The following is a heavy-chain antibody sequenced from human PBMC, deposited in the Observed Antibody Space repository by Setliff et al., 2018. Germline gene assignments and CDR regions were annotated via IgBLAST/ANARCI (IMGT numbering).Heavy chain of an antibody. J-gene: IGHJ6*02. CDR2: IWNDGSSK. V-gene: IGHV3-33*01. D-gene: IGHD2-21*02. CDR3: ARNWVTAQHYYYGMDV. CDR1: RFTFSNYG. Sequence: GGSLRLSCVASRFTFSNYGMHWVRQAPGKGLEWVALIWNDGSSKFYGDSVKGRFTISRDNSKNTLYLQMDSLRAEDTALYYCARNWVTAQHYYYGMDVWGQGTTVTVSS.